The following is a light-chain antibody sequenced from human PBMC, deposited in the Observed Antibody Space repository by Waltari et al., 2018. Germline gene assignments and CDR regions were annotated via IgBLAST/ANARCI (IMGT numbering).Light chain of an antibody. CDR1: QSISRF. V-gene: IGKV3-20*01. Sequence: EIMLTQSPGTLSLSPGERATLSCRASQSISRFLAWYQQTPGQAPRLLIYDASSRATGIPDRLSGSGSGTDFSLTISRLEPEDIAVYYCQKYGSLPATFGQGTKVEIK. J-gene: IGKJ1*01. CDR2: DAS. CDR3: QKYGSLPAT.